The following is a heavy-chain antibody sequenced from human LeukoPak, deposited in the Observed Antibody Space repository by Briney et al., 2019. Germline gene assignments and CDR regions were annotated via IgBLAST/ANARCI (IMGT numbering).Heavy chain of an antibody. J-gene: IGHJ5*02. D-gene: IGHD5-12*01. Sequence: SETLSLTCAVYGGSFSGYYWSWIRQPPGKGLEWIGEINHSGSTNYNPSLKSRVTISVDTSKNQFSLQLSSVTPEDTAVYYCTGGTYSGYDSWGQGTLVTVSS. V-gene: IGHV4-34*01. CDR2: INHSGST. CDR3: TGGTYSGYDS. CDR1: GGSFSGYY.